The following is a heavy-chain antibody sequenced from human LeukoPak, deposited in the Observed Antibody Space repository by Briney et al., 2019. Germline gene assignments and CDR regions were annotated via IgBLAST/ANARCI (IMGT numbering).Heavy chain of an antibody. D-gene: IGHD6-19*01. CDR2: ISAYNGNT. J-gene: IGHJ6*03. CDR1: GYTFTSYG. Sequence: ASVKVSCKASGYTFTSYGISWVQQAPGQGLEWMGWISAYNGNTNYAQKLQGRVTMTTDTSTSTAYMELSSLRSEDTAVYYCARGREGSGWYFYYYYYYYMDVWGKGTTVTVSS. CDR3: ARGREGSGWYFYYYYYYYMDV. V-gene: IGHV1-18*01.